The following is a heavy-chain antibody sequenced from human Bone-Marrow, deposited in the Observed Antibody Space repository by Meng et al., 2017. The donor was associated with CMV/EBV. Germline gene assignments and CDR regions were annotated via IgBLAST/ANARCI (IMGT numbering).Heavy chain of an antibody. Sequence: ASVKVSCKASGYTFTGYYMHWVRQAPGQGLEWRGWINPNSGGTNYAQKCQGRVTMTRDTSISTAYMELSRLRSDDTAVYYCAREKGGPYCSSTSCPTGYGMDVWGQGTTVTVSS. V-gene: IGHV1-2*02. CDR1: GYTFTGYY. CDR2: INPNSGGT. CDR3: AREKGGPYCSSTSCPTGYGMDV. J-gene: IGHJ6*02. D-gene: IGHD2-2*01.